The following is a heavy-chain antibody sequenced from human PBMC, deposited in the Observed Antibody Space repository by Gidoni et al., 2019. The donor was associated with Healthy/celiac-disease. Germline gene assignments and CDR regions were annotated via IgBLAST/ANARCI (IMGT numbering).Heavy chain of an antibody. J-gene: IGHJ6*02. CDR1: GYTFTGYY. Sequence: QVQLVQSGAEVKKPGASVKVSCNASGYTFTGYYIHWVRQAPGQGLEWMGCINPNSGGTNYAQKFQGWVTMTRDTSISTAYMELSRLRSDDTAVYYCARGTLGYCSSTSCPGGMDVWGQGTTVTVSS. CDR3: ARGTLGYCSSTSCPGGMDV. D-gene: IGHD2-2*01. V-gene: IGHV1-2*04. CDR2: INPNSGGT.